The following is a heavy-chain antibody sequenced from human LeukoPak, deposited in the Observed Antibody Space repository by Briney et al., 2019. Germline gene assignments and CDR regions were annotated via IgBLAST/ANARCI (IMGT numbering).Heavy chain of an antibody. Sequence: PGGSLRLSCAVSGFTFSMYWMHWVRQAPGKGLVWVARVDSDGSSKAYPDSVKGRFTISRDNAKNTLYLQMNSLRAEDTAVYYCARGGQGAIDIWGQGTMVIVSS. CDR2: VDSDGSSK. J-gene: IGHJ3*02. CDR1: GFTFSMYW. CDR3: ARGGQGAIDI. V-gene: IGHV3-74*01.